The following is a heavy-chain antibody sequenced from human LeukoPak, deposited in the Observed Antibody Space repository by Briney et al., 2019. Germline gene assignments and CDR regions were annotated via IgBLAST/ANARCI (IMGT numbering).Heavy chain of an antibody. Sequence: AGGSLRLSCAASGFTFSTYAMHWVRQAPGKGPEWVAVISYDGSNEYYAESVKGRFTISRDNSKNTVYLQMNSLRAEDTAVYYCARDEKTTVTTLTQLFDYWGQGTLVTVSS. D-gene: IGHD4-17*01. CDR1: GFTFSTYA. V-gene: IGHV3-30-3*01. J-gene: IGHJ4*02. CDR2: ISYDGSNE. CDR3: ARDEKTTVTTLTQLFDY.